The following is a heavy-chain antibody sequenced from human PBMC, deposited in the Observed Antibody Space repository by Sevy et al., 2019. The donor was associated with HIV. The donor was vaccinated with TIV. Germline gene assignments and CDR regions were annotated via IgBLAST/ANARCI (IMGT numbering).Heavy chain of an antibody. CDR2: IRNDPDGGTT. CDR3: STDIVVQSGYSYDFSTFNPDLPHNSGADV. J-gene: IGHJ6*02. Sequence: GGSLRLSCTASGFTFRNAWMTWVRQVPGKGLEWVGRIRNDPDGGTTDYAAPVRGRFTISRDDSKNTLYLQMNSLETGDTAVNYGSTDIVVQSGYSYDFSTFNPDLPHNSGADVWGQGTTVTVSS. D-gene: IGHD5-12*01. CDR1: GFTFRNAW. V-gene: IGHV3-15*01.